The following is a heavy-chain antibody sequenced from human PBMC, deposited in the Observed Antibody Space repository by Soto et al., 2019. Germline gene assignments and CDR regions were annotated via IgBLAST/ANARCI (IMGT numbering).Heavy chain of an antibody. D-gene: IGHD6-13*01. V-gene: IGHV4-31*03. CDR1: GGSISSGGYY. J-gene: IGHJ4*02. CDR2: IYYSGST. Sequence: LSLTCTVSGGSISSGGYYWSWIRQHPGKGLEWIGNIYYSGSTYYNPSLKSRVTISVDTSKNQFSLKLSSVTAADTAVYYCARGGIAAAAPPDYWGQGTLVTVSS. CDR3: ARGGIAAAAPPDY.